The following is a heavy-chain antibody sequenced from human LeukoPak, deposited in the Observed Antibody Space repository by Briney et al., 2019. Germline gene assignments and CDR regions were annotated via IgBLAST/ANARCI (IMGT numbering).Heavy chain of an antibody. Sequence: PGESLRLSCAASGFTLSSYWMHWVRQAPGKGLVWVSRIESDGSSTSYADSVKGRFTISRDNAKNTLYLQMNSLRVEDTAVYYCARGYCSGGSCYRPFDYWGQGTLVTVSS. V-gene: IGHV3-74*01. J-gene: IGHJ4*02. CDR1: GFTLSSYW. D-gene: IGHD2-15*01. CDR2: IESDGSST. CDR3: ARGYCSGGSCYRPFDY.